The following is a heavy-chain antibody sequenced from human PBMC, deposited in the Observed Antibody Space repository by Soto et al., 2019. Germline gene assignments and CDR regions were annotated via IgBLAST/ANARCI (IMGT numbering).Heavy chain of an antibody. J-gene: IGHJ5*02. CDR1: GYTFTSYV. CDR3: VRPFTGDP. Sequence: ASVKVSCKASGYTFTSYVISWVLQAPGHGLEWMGWINPNNGLTEYPQNFQGRVSMTTDTSINTAYLELTSLRSDDTAVYYCVRPFTGDPWGQGTLVTVSS. V-gene: IGHV1-18*01. CDR2: INPNNGLT.